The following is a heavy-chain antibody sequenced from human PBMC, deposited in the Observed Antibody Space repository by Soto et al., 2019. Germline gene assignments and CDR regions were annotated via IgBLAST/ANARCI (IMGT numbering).Heavy chain of an antibody. CDR1: GYTFTSYY. J-gene: IGHJ6*02. D-gene: IGHD6-19*01. V-gene: IGHV1-46*01. CDR2: INPSGGST. Sequence: ASVKVSCKASGYTFTSYYMHWVRQAPGQGIEWMGIINPSGGSTSYAQKFQGRVTMTRDTSTSTVYMELSSLRSEDTAVYYCARDRSSGWYYYYYCMDVWGQGTTVTV. CDR3: ARDRSSGWYYYYYCMDV.